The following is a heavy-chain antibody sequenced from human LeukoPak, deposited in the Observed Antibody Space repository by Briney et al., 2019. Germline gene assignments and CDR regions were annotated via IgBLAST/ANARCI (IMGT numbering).Heavy chain of an antibody. CDR3: AKGGSATMRDGYNYYYYYMEV. Sequence: GGSLRLSRAAAGITVSSHAMSWVRQAPGKGLEWVSLISGRGGHTYYGDSVKGRSTISRDNSTNRLYLQMNSLRPQDTAVYYCAKGGSATMRDGYNYYYYYMEVWGRGTTVTVSS. CDR2: ISGRGGHT. J-gene: IGHJ6*03. V-gene: IGHV3-23*01. D-gene: IGHD5-24*01. CDR1: GITVSSHA.